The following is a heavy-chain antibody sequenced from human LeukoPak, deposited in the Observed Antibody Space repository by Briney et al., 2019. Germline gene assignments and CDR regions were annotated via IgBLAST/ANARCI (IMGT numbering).Heavy chain of an antibody. CDR3: SSATSMTTVTTDY. J-gene: IGHJ4*02. Sequence: GGSLRLSCTSSAFTFSSDAMTWVRQAPGKGLEWVSSITGSGDGTYYADSVKGRFTVSRDNSKNTVFLQMNSLRVEDTAIYYCSSATSMTTVTTDYWGQGTLVTVSS. CDR1: AFTFSSDA. D-gene: IGHD4-17*01. V-gene: IGHV3-23*01. CDR2: ITGSGDGT.